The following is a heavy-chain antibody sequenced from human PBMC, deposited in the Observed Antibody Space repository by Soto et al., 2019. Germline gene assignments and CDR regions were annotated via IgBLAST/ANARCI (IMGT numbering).Heavy chain of an antibody. V-gene: IGHV4-30-4*01. D-gene: IGHD5-18*01. CDR1: GGSISSGDYY. Sequence: QVQLQESGPGLVKPSQTLSLTCTVSGGSISSGDYYWSWIRQPPGKGLEWIGYIYYSGTTYYNPSLKSRVTISVDTSKNQFSLKVSSVTAADTAVYYCARALIPLWPHYYYGMDVWGQGTTVTVSS. CDR3: ARALIPLWPHYYYGMDV. J-gene: IGHJ6*02. CDR2: IYYSGTT.